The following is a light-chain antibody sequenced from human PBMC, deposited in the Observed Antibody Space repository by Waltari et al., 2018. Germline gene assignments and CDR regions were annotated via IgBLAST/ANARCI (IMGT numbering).Light chain of an antibody. CDR3: QAWDSSTVV. V-gene: IGLV3-1*01. CDR1: KLGEKY. Sequence: SYELTQPPSVSVSPGQTASITCSGDKLGEKYSCWYQQRPGQSPLLVISQDNKRPSGIPGRFSGSNSGNTATLTISGTQAVDEADYYCQAWDSSTVVFGGGTKLTVL. J-gene: IGLJ2*01. CDR2: QDN.